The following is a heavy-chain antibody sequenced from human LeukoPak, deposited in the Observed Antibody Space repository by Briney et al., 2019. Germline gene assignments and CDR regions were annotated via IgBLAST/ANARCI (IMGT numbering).Heavy chain of an antibody. V-gene: IGHV4-31*03. CDR3: AREERANAGLIVVVPAAPSAFDI. Sequence: SETLSLTCTVSGGSISSGGYYWSWIRQHPGKGLEWIGYIYYSGSTYYNPSLKSRVTISVDTSKNQFSLKPSSVTAADTAVYYCAREERANAGLIVVVPAAPSAFDIWGQGTMVTVSS. D-gene: IGHD2-2*01. CDR1: GGSISSGGYY. J-gene: IGHJ3*02. CDR2: IYYSGST.